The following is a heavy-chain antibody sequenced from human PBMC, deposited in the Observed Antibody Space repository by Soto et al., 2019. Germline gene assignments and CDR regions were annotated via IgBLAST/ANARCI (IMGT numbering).Heavy chain of an antibody. J-gene: IGHJ4*02. CDR3: ARRRPVDRGYGDFDY. Sequence: QLQLQESGPGMVKPSETLSLTCTVSGGSISSNSYYWAWIRQPPGKGLEWIGSIYYRGTTYYYPSLRRRGTISVDTSENQFSLKRSSVTAADTAVYYCARRRPVDRGYGDFDYWGQGTLVTVSS. V-gene: IGHV4-39*01. CDR2: IYYRGTT. CDR1: GGSISSNSYY. D-gene: IGHD5-12*01.